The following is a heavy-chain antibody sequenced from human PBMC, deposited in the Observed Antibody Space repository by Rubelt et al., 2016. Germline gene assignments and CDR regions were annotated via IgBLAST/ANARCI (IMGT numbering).Heavy chain of an antibody. V-gene: IGHV3-48*04. D-gene: IGHD1-26*01. CDR1: GFSFSAYS. CDR3: AKDLPSGRVGF. CDR2: ISSSGSSI. Sequence: EAQLVESGGGLVQPGGSLRLSCAASGFSFSAYSMNWVRQAPGKGPEWVSHISSSGSSIYYADSVKGRFTIPRDNAKNSLYLKMNSLRAEDTAVYYCAKDLPSGRVGFWGQGTLVTVSS. J-gene: IGHJ4*02.